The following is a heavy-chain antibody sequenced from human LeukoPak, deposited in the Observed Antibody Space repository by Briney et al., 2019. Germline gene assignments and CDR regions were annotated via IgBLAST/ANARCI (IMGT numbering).Heavy chain of an antibody. J-gene: IGHJ5*01. V-gene: IGHV3-53*01. CDR3: ARVRRQVGSRWFDS. D-gene: IGHD1-26*01. Sequence: GGSLRLSCAASGFPFSPNYMSWVRQAPGKGLEWVSVINTGGSAFYADSVKGRFTISGDNSNNTLYLQMNSLRAEDTAVYYCARVRRQVGSRWFDSWGQGVLVTVSS. CDR1: GFPFSPNY. CDR2: INTGGSA.